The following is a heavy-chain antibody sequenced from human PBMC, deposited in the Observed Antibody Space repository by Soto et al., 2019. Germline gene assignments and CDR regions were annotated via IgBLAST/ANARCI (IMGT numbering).Heavy chain of an antibody. Sequence: QVQLQESGPGLVKPSQTLSLTCTVSGGSISSGGYYWSWIRQHPGKGLEWIGYIYYSGSTYYNPSIKSRVTTPVDTAKNQFSLKLSSVTAADTAVYYCARSGYCSSTSCYAQSPYYYYGMDVWGQGTTVTVSS. CDR2: IYYSGST. V-gene: IGHV4-31*03. D-gene: IGHD2-2*01. J-gene: IGHJ6*02. CDR3: ARSGYCSSTSCYAQSPYYYYGMDV. CDR1: GGSISSGGYY.